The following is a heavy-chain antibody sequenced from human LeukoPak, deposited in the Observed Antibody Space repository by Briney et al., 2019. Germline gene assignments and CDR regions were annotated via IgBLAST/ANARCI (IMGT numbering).Heavy chain of an antibody. V-gene: IGHV1-69*13. J-gene: IGHJ4*02. Sequence: SVKVSCKASRGTFSSYAISWVRQAPGQGLEWMGGIIPIFGTANYAQKFQGRVTITADESTSTAYMELSSLRSEDTAVYYCARDAPPLTGTTVYWGQGTLVTVSS. D-gene: IGHD1-20*01. CDR1: RGTFSSYA. CDR3: ARDAPPLTGTTVY. CDR2: IIPIFGTA.